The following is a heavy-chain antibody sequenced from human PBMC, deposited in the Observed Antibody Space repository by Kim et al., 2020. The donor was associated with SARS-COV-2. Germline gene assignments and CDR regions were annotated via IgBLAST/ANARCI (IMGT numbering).Heavy chain of an antibody. V-gene: IGHV3-33*01. CDR3: AGGFGEYFQQ. Sequence: NKYYADSVKGRFTISRDNSKNTLYLQMNSLRAEDTAVFYCAGGFGEYFQQWGQGTLVTVSS. CDR2: NK. J-gene: IGHJ1*01. D-gene: IGHD3-10*01.